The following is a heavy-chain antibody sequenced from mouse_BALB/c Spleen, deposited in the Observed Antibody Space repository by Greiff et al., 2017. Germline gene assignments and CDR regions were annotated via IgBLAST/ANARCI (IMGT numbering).Heavy chain of an antibody. CDR3: ARKGDAMDY. CDR1: GFTFSSFG. CDR2: ISSGSSTI. Sequence: EVQVVESGGGLVQPGGSRKLSCAASGFTFSSFGMHWVRQAPEKGLEWVAYISSGSSTIYYADTVKGRSTISRDNPKNTLFLQMTSLRSEDTAMYYCARKGDAMDYWGQGTSVTVSS. J-gene: IGHJ4*01. V-gene: IGHV5-17*02.